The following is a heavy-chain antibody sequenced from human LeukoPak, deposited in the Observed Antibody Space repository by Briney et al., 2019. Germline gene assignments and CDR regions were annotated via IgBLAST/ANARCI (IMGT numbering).Heavy chain of an antibody. CDR3: ARARGDSGYLPDY. Sequence: ASVKVSCKASGYTFTSYYMHWVRQAPGQGLEWMGIINPSGGSTSYAQKFQGRVTMTRDTSTSTAYMELRSLRSVDTAVYYCARARGDSGYLPDYWGQGTLVTVSS. J-gene: IGHJ4*02. CDR2: INPSGGST. V-gene: IGHV1-46*01. D-gene: IGHD3-22*01. CDR1: GYTFTSYY.